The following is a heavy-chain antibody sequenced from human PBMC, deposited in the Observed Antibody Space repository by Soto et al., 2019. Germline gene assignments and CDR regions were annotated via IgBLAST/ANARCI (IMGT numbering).Heavy chain of an antibody. D-gene: IGHD3-3*01. CDR2: IKQDGSEK. Sequence: PGGSLRLSCAASGFTLTSYWMTWVRQAPGKGLEWVANIKQDGSEKYYVDSVKGRFTISRDNAKNSLFLQMNSLRSEDMAVYYCVRSGLTAYDFWSGYYGMDVWGQGTTVTVSS. J-gene: IGHJ6*02. CDR1: GFTLTSYW. V-gene: IGHV3-7*05. CDR3: VRSGLTAYDFWSGYYGMDV.